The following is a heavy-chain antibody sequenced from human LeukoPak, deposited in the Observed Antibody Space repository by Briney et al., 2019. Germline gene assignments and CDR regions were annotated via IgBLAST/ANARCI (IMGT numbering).Heavy chain of an antibody. J-gene: IGHJ4*02. D-gene: IGHD6-19*01. V-gene: IGHV3-NL1*01. CDR2: ISSGT. Sequence: PVGSLRLSCAASGFTFSSYGMHWVRQAPGKGLEWVSTISSGTYYAHSVKGRCTVSRDNSKNTVYLQMDSLRAEDTAVYYCAKRTVYSSGWFGHYWVQGTLVTVS. CDR1: GFTFSSYG. CDR3: AKRTVYSSGWFGHY.